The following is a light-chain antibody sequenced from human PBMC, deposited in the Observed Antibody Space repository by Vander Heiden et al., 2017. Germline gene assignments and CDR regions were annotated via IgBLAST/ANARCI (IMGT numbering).Light chain of an antibody. CDR1: QDIGSS. Sequence: DMHMTQTPSSLSASEGDRVTITCQASQDIGSSLNWYQQKSGKPPRLLIFDASNLELGIPARFSGSRSGTEFTLTITSVQPEDIAAYYCQQYHDRPITFGRGTRLDNK. CDR3: QQYHDRPIT. V-gene: IGKV1-33*01. J-gene: IGKJ5*01. CDR2: DAS.